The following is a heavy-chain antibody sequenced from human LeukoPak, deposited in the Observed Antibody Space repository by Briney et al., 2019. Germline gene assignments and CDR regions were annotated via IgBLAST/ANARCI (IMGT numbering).Heavy chain of an antibody. D-gene: IGHD6-19*01. V-gene: IGHV5-51*01. Sequence: PGESLKISCKGSGYSFTSYWIGWVRQMPGKGLEWMGIIYPDDSDTRYSPSFRGQVTISADKSISTAYLQWSSLKASDTAIYYCARAAVEPTIYYFDFWGPGTLVTVSS. CDR1: GYSFTSYW. CDR3: ARAAVEPTIYYFDF. J-gene: IGHJ4*02. CDR2: IYPDDSDT.